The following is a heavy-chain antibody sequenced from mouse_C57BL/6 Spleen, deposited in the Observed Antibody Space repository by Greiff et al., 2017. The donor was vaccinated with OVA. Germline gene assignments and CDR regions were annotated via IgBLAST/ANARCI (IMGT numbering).Heavy chain of an antibody. Sequence: EVKLMESGGGLVKPGGSLKLSCAASGFTFSDYGMHWVRQAPEKGLEWVAYISSGSSTIYYADTVKGRFTISRDNAKNTLFLQVTSLRSEDTAVYYCALLGRGAYWGQGTLVTVSA. CDR3: ALLGRGAY. CDR1: GFTFSDYG. D-gene: IGHD4-1*01. J-gene: IGHJ3*01. CDR2: ISSGSSTI. V-gene: IGHV5-17*01.